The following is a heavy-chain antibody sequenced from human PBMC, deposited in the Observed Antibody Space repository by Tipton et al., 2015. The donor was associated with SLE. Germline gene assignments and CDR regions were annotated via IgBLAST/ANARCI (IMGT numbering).Heavy chain of an antibody. CDR3: AREKYSSGWYHYGMDV. CDR2: IYYRGST. V-gene: IGHV4-59*01. Sequence: TLSLTCAVYGGSFSGYYWSWVRQPPGKGLEWIGDIYYRGSTNYNPSLKSRVTISVDTSKNQFSLKLSSVTAADTAVYYCAREKYSSGWYHYGMDVWGQGTTVTVSS. CDR1: GGSFSGYY. D-gene: IGHD6-19*01. J-gene: IGHJ6*02.